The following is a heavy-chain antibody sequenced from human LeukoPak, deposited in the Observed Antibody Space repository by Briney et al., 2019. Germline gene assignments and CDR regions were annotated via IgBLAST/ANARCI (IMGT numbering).Heavy chain of an antibody. CDR1: GGSISSSSYY. CDR2: IYYSGST. J-gene: IGHJ4*02. D-gene: IGHD6-13*01. CDR3: ARDGGYSSWNFHY. Sequence: SETLSLTCTVSGGSISSSSYYWGWIRQPPGKGLEWIGSIYYSGSTYYNPSLKSRVTISVDTSKNQFSLKLSSVTAADTAVYYCARDGGYSSWNFHYWGQGTLVTVSS. V-gene: IGHV4-39*07.